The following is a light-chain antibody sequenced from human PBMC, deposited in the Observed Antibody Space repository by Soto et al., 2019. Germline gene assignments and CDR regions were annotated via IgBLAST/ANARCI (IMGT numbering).Light chain of an antibody. J-gene: IGKJ2*01. CDR2: GAS. CDR3: QQGHNWPLT. Sequence: EIVMMRSPATLSVSPGERAALSCRASQSINSELAWYQQKPGQPPRLLINGASTRATGVPARFTGSESGSEVTLTISGLQSEDFAVYYCQQGHNWPLTFGQGTRLEI. V-gene: IGKV3-15*01. CDR1: QSINSE.